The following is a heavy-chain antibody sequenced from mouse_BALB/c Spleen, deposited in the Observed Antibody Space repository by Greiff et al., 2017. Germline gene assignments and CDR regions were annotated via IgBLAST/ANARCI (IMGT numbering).Heavy chain of an antibody. CDR1: GYTFTDYV. D-gene: IGHD1-2*01. Sequence: VQLVESGPELVKPGASVKMSCKASGYTFTDYVISWVKQRTGQGLEWIGEIYPGSGSTYYNEKFKGKATLTADKSSNTAYMQLSSLTSEDSAVYFCARFTTATWWYFDVWGAGTTVTVSS. V-gene: IGHV1-77*01. CDR2: IYPGSGST. CDR3: ARFTTATWWYFDV. J-gene: IGHJ1*01.